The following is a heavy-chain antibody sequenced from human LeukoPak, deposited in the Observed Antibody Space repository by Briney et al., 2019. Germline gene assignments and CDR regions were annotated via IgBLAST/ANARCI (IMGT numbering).Heavy chain of an antibody. V-gene: IGHV4-34*01. CDR3: ARGLGSGSYYHY. CDR2: INRGGNT. CDR1: GGSSSGNY. Sequence: TSETLSLTCAIYGGSSSGNYRSWVRQPPGKGLEWIGEINRGGNTNYNPSLKSRVTISVDTSKNQFSLKLTSVTAADTAVYYCARGLGSGSYYHYWGQGTLVTVSS. J-gene: IGHJ4*02. D-gene: IGHD3-10*01.